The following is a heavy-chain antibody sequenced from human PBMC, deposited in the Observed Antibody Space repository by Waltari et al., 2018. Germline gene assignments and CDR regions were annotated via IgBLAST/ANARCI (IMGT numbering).Heavy chain of an antibody. CDR2: INPTDGST. J-gene: IGHJ5*02. Sequence: QVQLVQSGAEVKKPGASVKVSCQASGYTFTNYFMHWVRQAPGQGLEWMGIINPTDGSTTYRQKCQDRVTMTRDTSTSTFYMELSGLRSDDTAVYYCARDHDVGSGTYSHNWFDPWGQGTLVTVSS. V-gene: IGHV1-46*01. D-gene: IGHD3-10*01. CDR3: ARDHDVGSGTYSHNWFDP. CDR1: GYTFTNYF.